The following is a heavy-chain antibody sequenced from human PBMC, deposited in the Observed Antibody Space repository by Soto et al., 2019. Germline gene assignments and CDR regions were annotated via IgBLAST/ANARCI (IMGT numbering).Heavy chain of an antibody. V-gene: IGHV3-23*01. CDR2: ITGNGGT. Sequence: GGSLRLSCAASGFTFRIYAMSWVRQAPGKGLEWVSTITGNGGTSYADFVRGRFTISRDNTKNTLYLQMNSLRAEDTAVYYCAKDAPGSGWLSDYWGQGTLVTVSS. CDR3: AKDAPGSGWLSDY. CDR1: GFTFRIYA. D-gene: IGHD3-22*01. J-gene: IGHJ4*02.